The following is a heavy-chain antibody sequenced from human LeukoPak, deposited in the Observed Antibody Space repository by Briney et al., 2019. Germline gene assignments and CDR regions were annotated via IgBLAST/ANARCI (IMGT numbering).Heavy chain of an antibody. CDR2: IFYNGSI. CDR3: ARVDEDYGDLAFMKY. J-gene: IGHJ4*02. Sequence: SETLSLTCTVSGGSITSTIYYWGWIRQPPGKGLEWIGNIFYNGSIYYNPSLKSRITMSVDTSKNQFSLRLSSVTAADTALYFCARVDEDYGDLAFMKYWGQGTLVTVSS. CDR1: GGSITSTIYY. V-gene: IGHV4-39*07. D-gene: IGHD4-17*01.